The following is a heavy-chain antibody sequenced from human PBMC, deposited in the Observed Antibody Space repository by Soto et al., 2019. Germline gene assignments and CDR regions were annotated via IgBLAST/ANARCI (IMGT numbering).Heavy chain of an antibody. CDR3: AKVPIEYSSSYYFDY. D-gene: IGHD6-6*01. J-gene: IGHJ4*02. Sequence: GVSLRLSCAASGFTFSSYAMSWVRQAPGKGLEWVSAISGSGGSTYYADSVKGRFTISRDNSKNTLYLQMNSLRAEDTAVYYCAKVPIEYSSSYYFDYWGQGTLVTVSS. V-gene: IGHV3-23*01. CDR1: GFTFSSYA. CDR2: ISGSGGST.